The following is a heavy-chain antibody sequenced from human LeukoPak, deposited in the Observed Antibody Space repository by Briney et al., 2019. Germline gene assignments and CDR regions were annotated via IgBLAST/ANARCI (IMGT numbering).Heavy chain of an antibody. V-gene: IGHV3-7*01. CDR3: ARDCYDSSGYTLRAN. CDR1: GFTFSSYA. D-gene: IGHD3-22*01. CDR2: IKQDGSQK. J-gene: IGHJ4*02. Sequence: GGSLRLSCAASGFTFSSYAMSWVRQAPGKGLEWVAYIKQDGSQKYYVDSVKGRFTISRDNAKNSLCLQMNSQRAEDTAVYFCARDCYDSSGYTLRANWGQGTLVTVSS.